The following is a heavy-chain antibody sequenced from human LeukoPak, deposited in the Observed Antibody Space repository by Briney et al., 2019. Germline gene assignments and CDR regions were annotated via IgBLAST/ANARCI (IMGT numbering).Heavy chain of an antibody. J-gene: IGHJ6*02. CDR3: ARGSCSSTSCYMDV. D-gene: IGHD2-2*01. CDR2: INAGEGNT. V-gene: IGHV1-3*01. Sequence: GASVKVSCKASGYTFSSYSIHWVRQAPGQRLEWMGWINAGEGNTKYSQKFQGRVTITGDTSASTAYMELSSLRSEDTAVYYCARGSCSSTSCYMDVWGQGTTVTVSS. CDR1: GYTFSSYS.